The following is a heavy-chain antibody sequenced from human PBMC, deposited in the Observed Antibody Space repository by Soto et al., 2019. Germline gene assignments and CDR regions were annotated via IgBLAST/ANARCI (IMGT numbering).Heavy chain of an antibody. D-gene: IGHD3-3*02. V-gene: IGHV3-73*01. CDR3: AKLDAPGDRALDV. J-gene: IGHJ3*01. CDR2: IRDKGNGYAT. Sequence: EVQLVESGGGLVQPGESLTLSCAGSGFSFSGSAIHWVRQASGKGLEWVARIRDKGNGYATGYAASVKDRFTISRDDSKNTAFLQMSSLSTEDTAVYYCAKLDAPGDRALDVWGQGIMVTVSS. CDR1: GFSFSGSA.